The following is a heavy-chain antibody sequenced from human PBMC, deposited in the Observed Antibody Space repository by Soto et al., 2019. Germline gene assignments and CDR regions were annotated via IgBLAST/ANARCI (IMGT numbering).Heavy chain of an antibody. D-gene: IGHD4-17*01. CDR2: ISYDGSNK. CDR3: AKSYLFRAVTMSWFDP. J-gene: IGHJ5*02. V-gene: IGHV3-30*18. Sequence: PGGSLRLSCAASGFTFSSYGMHWVRQAPGKGLEWVAVISYDGSNKYYADSVKGRFTISRDDSKNTLYLQMNSLRVEDTAVYYCAKSYLFRAVTMSWFDPWGQGTLVTVSS. CDR1: GFTFSSYG.